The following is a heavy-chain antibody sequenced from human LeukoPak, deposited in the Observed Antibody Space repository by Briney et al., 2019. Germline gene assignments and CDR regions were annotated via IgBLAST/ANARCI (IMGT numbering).Heavy chain of an antibody. J-gene: IGHJ4*02. Sequence: SETLSLTCTVPVGTMSGYYWSWMRQSPGRGLEWIAYIYYRGTTNYNPSLKSRVTISVDTSKNQFSLKLRSVTAADTAVYYCARHSAWGPFDCWGQGTLVTVSS. V-gene: IGHV4-59*08. CDR2: IYYRGTT. CDR3: ARHSAWGPFDC. CDR1: VGTMSGYY. D-gene: IGHD7-27*01.